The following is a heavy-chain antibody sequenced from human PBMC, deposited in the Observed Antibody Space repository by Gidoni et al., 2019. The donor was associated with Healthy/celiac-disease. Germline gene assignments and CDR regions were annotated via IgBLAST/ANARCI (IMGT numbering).Heavy chain of an antibody. CDR2: IDWDDDK. CDR3: ARVRYSSGWYPRYGFDY. D-gene: IGHD6-19*01. V-gene: IGHV2-70*01. CDR1: GFSLSTSGMC. J-gene: IGHJ4*02. Sequence: QVTLRESGPALVKPTQTLTLTCTFSGFSLSTSGMCVSWIRQPPGKALEWLALIDWDDDKYYSTSLKTRLTISKDTSKNQVVLTMTNMDPVDTATYYCARVRYSSGWYPRYGFDYWGQGTLVTVSS.